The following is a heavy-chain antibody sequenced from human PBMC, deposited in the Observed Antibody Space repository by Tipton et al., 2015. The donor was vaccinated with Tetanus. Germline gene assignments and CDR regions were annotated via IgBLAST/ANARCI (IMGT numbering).Heavy chain of an antibody. J-gene: IGHJ6*02. Sequence: SLRLSCAAAGFTFSDYAMSWVRQAPGKGLECVSSISGSGTSSYHADSVKGRFTVSRDNSKNTLYLQMNSLRADDTAVYFCAKGETNSGYYYYGMGVWGQGTAVTVSS. CDR1: GFTFSDYA. CDR2: ISGSGTSS. V-gene: IGHV3-23*01. D-gene: IGHD2-15*01. CDR3: AKGETNSGYYYYGMGV.